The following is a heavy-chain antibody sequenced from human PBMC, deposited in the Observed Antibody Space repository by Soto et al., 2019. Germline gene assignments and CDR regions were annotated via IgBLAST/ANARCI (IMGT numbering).Heavy chain of an antibody. Sequence: GGSLRLSCAASGFTFSSSGMHWVRQAPGKGLEWVAVISYDGSNKNYADSVKGRFTISRDNSKNTLYLQMNSLRAEDTAVYYCAKDPYYYDSSGYLVGAFDIWGQGTMVTVSS. V-gene: IGHV3-30*18. CDR2: ISYDGSNK. CDR3: AKDPYYYDSSGYLVGAFDI. D-gene: IGHD3-22*01. CDR1: GFTFSSSG. J-gene: IGHJ3*02.